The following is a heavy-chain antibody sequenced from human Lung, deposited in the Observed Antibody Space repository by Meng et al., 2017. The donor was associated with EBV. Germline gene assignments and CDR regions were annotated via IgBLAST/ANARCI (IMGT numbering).Heavy chain of an antibody. Sequence: LKEYGPEGVKPSQTLTPFRPFAGSSVGVGDYYWGGFRQTPGEGREWIGYIYDSGSTSFNPSHMRRVTISGETSRNHFSPKLTPGTAAETAVYYCARGYSSSSGLPGPWGQGTLVTVSS. CDR2: IYDSGST. J-gene: IGHJ5*02. CDR1: GSSVGVGDYY. CDR3: ARGYSSSSGLPGP. D-gene: IGHD6-6*01. V-gene: IGHV4-30-4*01.